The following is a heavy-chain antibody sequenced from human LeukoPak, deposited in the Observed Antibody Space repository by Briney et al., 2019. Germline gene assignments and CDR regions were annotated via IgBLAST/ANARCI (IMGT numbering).Heavy chain of an antibody. CDR2: ITGSGGST. J-gene: IGHJ4*02. CDR3: AKESCSSTSCYSFDY. V-gene: IGHV3-23*01. CDR1: GFIFSNYA. D-gene: IGHD2-2*02. Sequence: PGGSLRLSCAASGFIFSNYAMSWVRQAPGKGLEWVPDITGSGGSTYYADPVKGRFTISRDNSKNTLYLQMNSLRAEDTAVYYCAKESCSSTSCYSFDYWGQGTLVAVSS.